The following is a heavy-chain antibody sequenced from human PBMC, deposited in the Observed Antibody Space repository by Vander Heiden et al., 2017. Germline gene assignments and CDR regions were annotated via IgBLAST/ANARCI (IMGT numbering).Heavy chain of an antibody. CDR3: AKDSESYGAKFDY. V-gene: IGHV3-9*01. J-gene: IGHJ4*02. D-gene: IGHD4-17*01. CDR1: GFTFDDYA. Sequence: EVQLVESGGGLVQPGRSLRLSCAASGFTFDDYAMHWVRQAPGKGLEWVSGISWNSGSIGYADSVKGRFTISRDNAKNSLYLQMNSLRAEDTALYYCAKDSESYGAKFDYWGQGTLGTVSS. CDR2: ISWNSGSI.